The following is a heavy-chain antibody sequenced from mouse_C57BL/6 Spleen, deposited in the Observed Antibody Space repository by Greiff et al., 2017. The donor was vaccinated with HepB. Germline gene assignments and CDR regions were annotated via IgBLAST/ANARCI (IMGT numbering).Heavy chain of an antibody. Sequence: DVKLQESGAELVRPGASVKLSCTASGFNIKDDYMHWVKQRPEQGLEWIGWIDPENGDTEYASKFQGKATITADTSSNTAYLQLSSLTSEDTAVYYCTTFYYDYDVLFDYWGQGTTLTVSS. V-gene: IGHV14-4*01. D-gene: IGHD2-4*01. CDR1: GFNIKDDY. CDR2: IDPENGDT. J-gene: IGHJ2*01. CDR3: TTFYYDYDVLFDY.